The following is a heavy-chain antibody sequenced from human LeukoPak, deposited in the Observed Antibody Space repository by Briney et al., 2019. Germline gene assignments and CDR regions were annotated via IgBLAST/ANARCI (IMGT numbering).Heavy chain of an antibody. J-gene: IGHJ4*02. CDR1: GFTVSSNY. CDR2: IYSGGST. CDR3: ARVVYGSGSP. V-gene: IGHV3-66*01. D-gene: IGHD3-10*01. Sequence: GGSLRLSCAASGFTVSSNYMSWVRQAPGKGLEWVSVIYSGGSTYYADSVKGRFTISRDNSKSTLYLQMNSLRVEDTAVYYCARVVYGSGSPWGQGTLVTVSS.